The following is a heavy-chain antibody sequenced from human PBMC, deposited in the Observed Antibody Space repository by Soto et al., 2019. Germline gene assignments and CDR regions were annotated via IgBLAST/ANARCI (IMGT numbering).Heavy chain of an antibody. CDR2: ISASGGST. D-gene: IGHD6-13*01. J-gene: IGHJ5*02. Sequence: DVQLLESGGGLVQPGGSLRLSCAASGLAFSSHAMTWVRQARGEGLVWVSSISASGGSTSYAVSVKGRFAVSRDNSKNTLYLQMNSLRVEDTAVYYCAKAFGYSNTWYARNWFDPWGQGTLVTVSS. CDR3: AKAFGYSNTWYARNWFDP. V-gene: IGHV3-23*01. CDR1: GLAFSSHA.